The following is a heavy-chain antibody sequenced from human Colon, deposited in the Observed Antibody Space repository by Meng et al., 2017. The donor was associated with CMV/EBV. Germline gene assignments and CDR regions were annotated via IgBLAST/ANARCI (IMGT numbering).Heavy chain of an antibody. CDR3: AKPSRPYYYDSSGYSTPDY. Sequence: GESLKISWAASGFTFSSYGMHWVRQAPGKGLEWVAFIRYDGSNKYYADSVKGRFTISRDNSKNTLYLQMNSLRAEDTAVYYCAKPSRPYYYDSSGYSTPDYWGQGTLVTVSS. CDR1: GFTFSSYG. V-gene: IGHV3-30*02. D-gene: IGHD3-22*01. J-gene: IGHJ4*02. CDR2: IRYDGSNK.